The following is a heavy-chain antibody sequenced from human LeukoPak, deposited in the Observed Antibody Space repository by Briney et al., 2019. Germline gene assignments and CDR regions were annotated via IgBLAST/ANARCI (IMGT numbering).Heavy chain of an antibody. Sequence: GGSLRLSCAASAFTFSTYGMSWVRQAPGKGLEWVSGNSGSGGSTYYADSVKGRFTVSRDNSKNTLYLQMNSLRAEDTAVYYCARDYEQWLVLWYFQHWGQGTLVTVSS. CDR3: ARDYEQWLVLWYFQH. J-gene: IGHJ1*01. CDR1: AFTFSTYG. V-gene: IGHV3-23*01. CDR2: NSGSGGST. D-gene: IGHD6-19*01.